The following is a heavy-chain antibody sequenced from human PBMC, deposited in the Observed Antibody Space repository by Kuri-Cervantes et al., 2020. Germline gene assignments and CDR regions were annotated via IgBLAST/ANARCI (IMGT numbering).Heavy chain of an antibody. D-gene: IGHD5-24*01. V-gene: IGHV3-23*01. CDR2: ISGSGSRP. CDR3: AKDKEVGGNGYRVFDY. Sequence: GESLNISCAASGFTGFTFSHYAMNWVRQAPGKGLEWVSAISGSGSRPYYADSVKGRFTISRDNAKNSLYLEMNSLRAGDTALYYCAKDKEVGGNGYRVFDYWGQGTLVTVSS. CDR1: GFTGFTFSHYA. J-gene: IGHJ4*02.